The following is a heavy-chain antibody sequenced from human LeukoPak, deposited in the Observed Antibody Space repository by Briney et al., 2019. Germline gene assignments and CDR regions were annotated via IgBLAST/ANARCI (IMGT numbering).Heavy chain of an antibody. Sequence: GATVKVSCKASGYTFTSYGISWVRQAPGQGLEWMGWISAYNGNPNYAQKLQGRVTMTTDTSSSTAYMELRSLRSDDTAVYYCARHPIQLWFNVDYWGQGTLVTVSS. CDR1: GYTFTSYG. D-gene: IGHD5-18*01. CDR3: ARHPIQLWFNVDY. CDR2: ISAYNGNP. V-gene: IGHV1-18*01. J-gene: IGHJ4*02.